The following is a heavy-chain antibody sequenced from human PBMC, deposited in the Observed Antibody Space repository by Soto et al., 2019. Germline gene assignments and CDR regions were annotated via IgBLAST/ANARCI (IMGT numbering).Heavy chain of an antibody. CDR3: ARGDAAVPPLGYYYDSSCYNY. J-gene: IGHJ4*02. D-gene: IGHD3-22*01. Sequence: QVQLVQSGAEVKKPGASVKVSCKASGYTFTGYYMHWVRQAPGQGLEWMGWINPNSGGTNYAQKCQCWVTNTRDTSSSAADLERSRLRSDVTAVYYCARGDAAVPPLGYYYDSSCYNYWGQGTRVTVSS. CDR1: GYTFTGYY. CDR2: INPNSGGT. V-gene: IGHV1-2*04.